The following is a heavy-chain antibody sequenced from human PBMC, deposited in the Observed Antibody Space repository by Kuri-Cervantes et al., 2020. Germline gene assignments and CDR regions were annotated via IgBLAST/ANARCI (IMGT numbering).Heavy chain of an antibody. CDR1: GFTFSSYA. CDR2: ISYDGSNK. CDR3: ARVWSRKTPIAAAGTTIYYYGMDV. D-gene: IGHD6-13*01. Sequence: GGSLRLSCAASGFTFSSYAMHWVRQAPGKGLGWMAVISYDGSNKYYANSVKGRFTISRDNSENTLYLQMNSLRAEDTAVYYCARVWSRKTPIAAAGTTIYYYGMDVWGQGTTVTVSS. J-gene: IGHJ6*02. V-gene: IGHV3-30-3*01.